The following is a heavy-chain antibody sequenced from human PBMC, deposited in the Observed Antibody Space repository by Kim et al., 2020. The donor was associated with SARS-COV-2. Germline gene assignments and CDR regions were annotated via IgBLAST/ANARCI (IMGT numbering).Heavy chain of an antibody. J-gene: IGHJ4*02. Sequence: ASVKVSCKASGYTFTGYYMHWVRQAPGQGLEWMGWINPNSGGTNYAQKFQGRVTMTRDTSISTAYMELSRLRSDDTAVYYCARALRIVARPQDYWGQGTLVTVSS. CDR1: GYTFTGYY. CDR3: ARALRIVARPQDY. D-gene: IGHD6-6*01. V-gene: IGHV1-2*02. CDR2: INPNSGGT.